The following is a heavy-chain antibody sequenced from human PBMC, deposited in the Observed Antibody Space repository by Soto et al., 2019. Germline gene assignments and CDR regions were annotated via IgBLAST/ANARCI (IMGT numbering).Heavy chain of an antibody. V-gene: IGHV1-24*01. CDR3: ATDSRYFDWFGAFDI. CDR2: FDPEDGET. J-gene: IGHJ3*02. D-gene: IGHD3-9*01. Sequence: ASVKVSCKVSGYTLTELSMHWVRQAPGKGLEWMGGFDPEDGETIYAQKFQGRVTMTEDTSTDTAYMELSSLRSEDTAVYYCATDSRYFDWFGAFDIWGQGTMVTVSS. CDR1: GYTLTELS.